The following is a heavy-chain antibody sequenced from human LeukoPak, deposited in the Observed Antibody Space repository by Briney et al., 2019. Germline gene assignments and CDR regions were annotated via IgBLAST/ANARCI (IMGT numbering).Heavy chain of an antibody. CDR3: ARDRDGYNRYFDY. CDR1: GGSISSSSYY. J-gene: IGHJ4*02. CDR2: IYYSGST. V-gene: IGHV4-39*07. Sequence: SETLSLTCTVSGGSISSSSYYWGWLRQPPGRGLEWIGSIYYSGSTNYNPSLKSRVTISVDTSKNQFSLKLSSVTAADTAVYYCARDRDGYNRYFDYWGQGTLVTVSS. D-gene: IGHD5-24*01.